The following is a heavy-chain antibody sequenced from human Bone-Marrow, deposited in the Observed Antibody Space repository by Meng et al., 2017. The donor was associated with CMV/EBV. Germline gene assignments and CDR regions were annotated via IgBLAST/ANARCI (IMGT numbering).Heavy chain of an antibody. CDR3: ARSEWGSSWYMGFDAFDI. D-gene: IGHD6-13*01. J-gene: IGHJ3*02. CDR2: IYYSGST. Sequence: SETLSLTCTVSGGSISSSSYYWGWIRQPPGKGLEWIGSIYYSGSTYYNPSLKSRVTISVDTSKNQFSLKLSSVTAADTAVYYCARSEWGSSWYMGFDAFDIWGQGTMVTVSS. V-gene: IGHV4-39*07. CDR1: GGSISSSSYY.